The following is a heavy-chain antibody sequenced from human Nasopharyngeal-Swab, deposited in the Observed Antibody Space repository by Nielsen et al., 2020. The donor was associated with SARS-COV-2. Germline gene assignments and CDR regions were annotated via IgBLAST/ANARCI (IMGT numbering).Heavy chain of an antibody. CDR2: ISGSATNT. J-gene: IGHJ3*02. Sequence: GESLKISCAASGFSFSSYGMSWVRQPPGKGLEWVSTISGSATNTYYADSVKGRFTISRDNSKNTLYLQMNSLRAEDTAVYYCAKGRGEYYENAFDMWGQGTMVTVSS. D-gene: IGHD3-3*01. CDR1: GFSFSSYG. CDR3: AKGRGEYYENAFDM. V-gene: IGHV3-23*01.